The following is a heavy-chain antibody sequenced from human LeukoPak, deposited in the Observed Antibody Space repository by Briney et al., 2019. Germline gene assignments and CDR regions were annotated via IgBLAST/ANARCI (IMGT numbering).Heavy chain of an antibody. CDR1: GFTFSDHW. CDR2: ISGDGTQT. V-gene: IGHV3-74*01. J-gene: IGHJ4*02. CDR3: ARSESGRSFDY. Sequence: GGSLRLSCAASGFTFSDHWMHWVRQAPGKGLVWVSRISGDGTQTTYADSVKGRFTISRDNAKNSLYLQLDSLRAEDTAVYYCARSESGRSFDYWGEGSLVTVSS. D-gene: IGHD3-10*01.